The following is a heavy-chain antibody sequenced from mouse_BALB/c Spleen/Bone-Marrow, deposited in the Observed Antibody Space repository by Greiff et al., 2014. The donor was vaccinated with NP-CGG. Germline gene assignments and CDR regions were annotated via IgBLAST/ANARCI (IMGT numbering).Heavy chain of an antibody. D-gene: IGHD2-4*01. J-gene: IGHJ3*01. CDR2: INPSSDYT. CDR3: AREGLRAWFVY. Sequence: VQLQQSGAELARPGASVKMSCKASGYTFTSYTIHWVKQRPGQGLEWIGYINPSSDYTNYYQKFKDKATLTADKSSSTAYMQLSSPTSEDSAVYYCAREGLRAWFVYWGQGTLVTVSA. V-gene: IGHV1-4*01. CDR1: GYTFTSYT.